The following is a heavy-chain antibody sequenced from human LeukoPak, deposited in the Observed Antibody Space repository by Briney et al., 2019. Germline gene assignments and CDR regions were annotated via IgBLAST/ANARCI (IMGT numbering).Heavy chain of an antibody. CDR2: INPSGGST. CDR1: GYTFTSYY. D-gene: IGHD3-9*01. J-gene: IGHJ6*02. V-gene: IGHV1-46*01. Sequence: ASVKVSCKASGYTFTSYYMHWVRQAPGQGLEWMGIINPSGGSTSYAQKFQGRVTMTRDTSTSTVYMELSSLRSEDTAVYSCARGPDYDILTGYQTNYYYGMDVWGQGTTVTVSS. CDR3: ARGPDYDILTGYQTNYYYGMDV.